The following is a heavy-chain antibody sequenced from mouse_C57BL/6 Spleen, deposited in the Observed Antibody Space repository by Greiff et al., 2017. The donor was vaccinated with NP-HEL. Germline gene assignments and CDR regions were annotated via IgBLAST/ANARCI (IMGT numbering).Heavy chain of an antibody. CDR1: GYTFTSYW. CDR2: IDPSDSYT. Sequence: QVQLQQPGAELVLPGASVKLSCKASGYTFTSYWMHWVKQRPGQGLAWIGEIDPSDSYTNYNQKFKGKSTLTVDKSSSTAYMQLSSLTSEDSAVYYCARRDYWGQGTTLTVSS. V-gene: IGHV1-69*01. J-gene: IGHJ2*01. CDR3: ARRDY.